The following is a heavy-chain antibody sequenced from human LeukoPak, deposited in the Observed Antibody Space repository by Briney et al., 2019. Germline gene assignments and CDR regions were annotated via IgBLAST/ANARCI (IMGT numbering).Heavy chain of an antibody. V-gene: IGHV4-34*01. CDR2: INHSGST. CDR1: GGSFSGYY. Sequence: PSETLSLTCAVYGGSFSGYYWSWIRQPPGKGLEWIGEINHSGSTNYNPSLKSRVTISVDTSKNQFSLKLSSVTAADTAVYYCARGLYGPSFDYWGQGTLVTVSS. D-gene: IGHD2-2*02. J-gene: IGHJ4*02. CDR3: ARGLYGPSFDY.